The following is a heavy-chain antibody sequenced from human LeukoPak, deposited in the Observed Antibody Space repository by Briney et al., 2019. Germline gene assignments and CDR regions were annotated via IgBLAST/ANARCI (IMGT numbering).Heavy chain of an antibody. Sequence: GGSLRLSCAASGFTFSSYAMSWVRQAPGKGLEWVSAISGSGGSTYYADSVKGRFTISRDNSKNTLYLQMTSLRAEDTAVYYCAKDLYGYSSSWAPFDYWGQGTLVTVSS. CDR3: AKDLYGYSSSWAPFDY. D-gene: IGHD6-13*01. V-gene: IGHV3-23*01. CDR2: ISGSGGST. J-gene: IGHJ4*02. CDR1: GFTFSSYA.